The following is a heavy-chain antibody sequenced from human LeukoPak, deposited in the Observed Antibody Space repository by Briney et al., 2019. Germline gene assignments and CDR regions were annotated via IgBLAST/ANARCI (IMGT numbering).Heavy chain of an antibody. V-gene: IGHV3-30*18. J-gene: IGHJ4*02. CDR3: AKNAGYSSGWYPGGGY. CDR2: ISYDGSNK. Sequence: PGRSLRLSCAASGLTFSSYGMHWVRQAPGKGLEWVAVISYDGSNKYYADSVKGRFTISRDNSKNTLYLQMNSLRAEDTAVYYCAKNAGYSSGWYPGGGYWGQGTLVTVSS. CDR1: GLTFSSYG. D-gene: IGHD6-19*01.